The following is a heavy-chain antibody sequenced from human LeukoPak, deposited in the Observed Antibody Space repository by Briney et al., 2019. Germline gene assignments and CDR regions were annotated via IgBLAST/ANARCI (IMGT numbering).Heavy chain of an antibody. CDR3: ARLITMMVV. J-gene: IGHJ4*02. Sequence: PGGSLRLSCAASGFTFSSYAMHWVRQAPGKGLEWVAVISYDGSNKYYADSVKGRFTISRDNSKNTLYLQMNSLRAEDTAVYYCARLITMMVVWGQGTLVTVSS. D-gene: IGHD3-22*01. CDR2: ISYDGSNK. V-gene: IGHV3-30-3*01. CDR1: GFTFSSYA.